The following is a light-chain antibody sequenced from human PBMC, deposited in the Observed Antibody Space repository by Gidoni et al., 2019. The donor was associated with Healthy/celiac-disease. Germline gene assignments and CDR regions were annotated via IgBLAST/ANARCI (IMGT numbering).Light chain of an antibody. Sequence: EIVLTQSPGTLSLSPGERATLSCRARQSVSSSYLAWYQQKPGQAPRLLIYGASSRATGIPDRFSGSGSGTDFTLTISSLEPEDFAVYYCQPYGSSSWTFGQXTKVETK. CDR1: QSVSSSY. CDR2: GAS. V-gene: IGKV3-20*01. J-gene: IGKJ1*01. CDR3: QPYGSSSWT.